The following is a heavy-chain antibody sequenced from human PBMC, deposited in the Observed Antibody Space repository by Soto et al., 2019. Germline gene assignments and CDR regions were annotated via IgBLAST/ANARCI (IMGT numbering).Heavy chain of an antibody. J-gene: IGHJ4*02. Sequence: SETLSLTCTVSGGSISSSSYYWGWIRQPPGKGLEWIGSIYYSGSTYYNPSLKGRVTISVDTSKNQFSLKLSSVTAADTAVYYCARLITMVRGDPYYFDYWGQGTLVTVSS. CDR2: IYYSGST. V-gene: IGHV4-39*01. CDR3: ARLITMVRGDPYYFDY. D-gene: IGHD3-10*01. CDR1: GGSISSSSYY.